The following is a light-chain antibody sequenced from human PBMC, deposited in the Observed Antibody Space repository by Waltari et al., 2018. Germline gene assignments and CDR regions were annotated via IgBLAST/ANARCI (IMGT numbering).Light chain of an antibody. CDR1: QGINNW. Sequence: QMALSPSSVSASARGSVTPTCRAGQGINNWLSWYQQKPGKAPKLLIYAASSLQTEVPSRFSGSGSGTDFTLTISSLQTEDFATYYCQQGISFPLRFGGGTKVEIK. CDR3: QQGISFPLR. J-gene: IGKJ4*01. CDR2: AAS. V-gene: IGKV1-12*01.